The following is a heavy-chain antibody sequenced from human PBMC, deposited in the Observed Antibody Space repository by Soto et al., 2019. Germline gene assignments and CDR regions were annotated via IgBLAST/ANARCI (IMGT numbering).Heavy chain of an antibody. CDR1: VFTFSNAC. CDR2: IKSRRDGGTT. J-gene: IGHJ4*02. D-gene: IGHD4-17*01. Sequence: EVQLVESGGVLVKPGGSLRLSCTASVFTFSNACVNWVRRAPVKGLEWVGRIKSRRDGGTTDFAAPVKGRFTISRDDSKNTLYLQMNSLKTEDTAVYYCRCGDYPFFDYWGQGTLVTVSS. CDR3: RCGDYPFFDY. V-gene: IGHV3-15*01.